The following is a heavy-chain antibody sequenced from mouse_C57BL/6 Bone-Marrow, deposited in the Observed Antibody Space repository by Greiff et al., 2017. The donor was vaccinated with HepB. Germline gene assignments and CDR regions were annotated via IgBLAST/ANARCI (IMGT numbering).Heavy chain of an antibody. CDR2: IRSKSSNYAT. V-gene: IGHV10-3*01. J-gene: IGHJ4*01. CDR3: AGPE. Sequence: EVKLVESGGGLVQPKGSLKLSCAASGFTFNTYAMHWVRQAPGKGLEWVAPIRSKSSNYATYYADAVTDSFTISRDDSQRMLYLLMNKLKTEDTAMCYCAGPEWGQGNSVTVSS. CDR1: GFTFNTYA.